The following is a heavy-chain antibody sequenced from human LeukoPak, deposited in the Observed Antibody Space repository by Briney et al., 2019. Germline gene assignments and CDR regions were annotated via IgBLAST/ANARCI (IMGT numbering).Heavy chain of an antibody. CDR2: IKQDGSEK. Sequence: GGSLRLSWAASGFTFSSYWLSWVRQAPGEGLQWVANIKQDGSEKYYVGSVKGRFTVSRDNAKNSLYLQMNSLRTEDTAVYYCGRDMDVWGQGTTVTVSS. CDR1: GFTFSSYW. CDR3: GRDMDV. V-gene: IGHV3-7*03. J-gene: IGHJ6*02.